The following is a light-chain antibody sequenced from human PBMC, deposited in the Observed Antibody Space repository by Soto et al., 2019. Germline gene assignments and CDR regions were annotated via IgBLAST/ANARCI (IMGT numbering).Light chain of an antibody. CDR1: SSNIGAGYD. CDR2: GNN. CDR3: QSYDFSLSGVV. V-gene: IGLV1-40*01. Sequence: QSVLTQPPSVSGAPGQRVTISCTGSSSNIGAGYDVHWYQQLPGTAPKLLIYGNNNRPSGVPDRFSGYKSGTSASLAITGLQAEDEADYYCQSYDFSLSGVVFGGGTKVTVL. J-gene: IGLJ2*01.